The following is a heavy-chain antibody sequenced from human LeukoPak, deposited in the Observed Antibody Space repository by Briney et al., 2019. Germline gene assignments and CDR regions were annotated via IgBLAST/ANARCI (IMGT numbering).Heavy chain of an antibody. J-gene: IGHJ3*02. Sequence: PGGSLTLSCAASGFTLSSYWMSWVRQAPGKGLEWVANIKQDGSEKYYVDSVKGRFTISRDNAKNSLYLQMNGLRAEDTAVYYCAREKMRAFDIWGQGTMVTVSS. CDR3: AREKMRAFDI. CDR2: IKQDGSEK. D-gene: IGHD5-24*01. CDR1: GFTLSSYW. V-gene: IGHV3-7*01.